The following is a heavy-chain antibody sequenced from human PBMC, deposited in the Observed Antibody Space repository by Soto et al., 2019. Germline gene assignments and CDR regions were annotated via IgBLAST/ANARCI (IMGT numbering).Heavy chain of an antibody. CDR1: GDTFASFG. V-gene: IGHV1-18*01. Sequence: ASVKVSCKASGDTFASFGFSWVRQAPGQGLEWLGWISAYNGNTHYAQKVRDRVTLTTDTSTNTAYMELRSLTSDDTAVYYCARDQESITDRSLQYWGQVTRATFSS. CDR2: ISAYNGNT. D-gene: IGHD3-10*01. J-gene: IGHJ4*02. CDR3: ARDQESITDRSLQY.